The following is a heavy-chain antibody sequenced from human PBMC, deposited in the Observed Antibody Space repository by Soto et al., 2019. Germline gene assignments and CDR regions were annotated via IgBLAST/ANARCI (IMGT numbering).Heavy chain of an antibody. D-gene: IGHD2-15*01. CDR1: GGSISSSSYY. J-gene: IGHJ4*02. Sequence: PSETLSLTCTGSGGSISSSSYYWGWIRQPPGKGLEWIGSIYYSGSTYYNPSLKSRVTISVDTSKNQFSLKLSSVTAADTAVYYCTRAHLGYCSGGSCCVDYWGQGTLVT. CDR2: IYYSGST. V-gene: IGHV4-39*07. CDR3: TRAHLGYCSGGSCCVDY.